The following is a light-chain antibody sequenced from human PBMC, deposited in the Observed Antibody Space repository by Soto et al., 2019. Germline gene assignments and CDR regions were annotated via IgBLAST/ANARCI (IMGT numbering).Light chain of an antibody. CDR1: RAVDTF. J-gene: IGKJ1*01. CDR3: QQRSYLPPT. Sequence: EIVLTQSPAALSLSPGERATLSCRASRAVDTFLAWYRQKPGQAPRLLIYDASNRATGIPARFSGSGSGTDFTLTIISLEPEDFAVYYCQQRSYLPPTFGQGTKVEI. CDR2: DAS. V-gene: IGKV3-11*01.